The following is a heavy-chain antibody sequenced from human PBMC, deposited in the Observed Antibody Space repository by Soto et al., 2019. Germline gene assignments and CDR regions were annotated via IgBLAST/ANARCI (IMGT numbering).Heavy chain of an antibody. CDR2: IKQDGSEK. J-gene: IGHJ6*02. CDR3: ARWGPYVDYYYGMDV. D-gene: IGHD3-16*01. Sequence: GGSLRLSCAASGFTFSSYWMSWVRQAPGKGLEWVANIKQDGSEKYYADSVKGRFTISRDNAKNSLYLQMNSLRAEDTAVYYCARWGPYVDYYYGMDVWGQGTTVTVSS. V-gene: IGHV3-7*05. CDR1: GFTFSSYW.